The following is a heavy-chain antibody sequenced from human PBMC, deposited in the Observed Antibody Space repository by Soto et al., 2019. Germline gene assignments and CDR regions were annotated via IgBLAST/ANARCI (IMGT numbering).Heavy chain of an antibody. CDR3: VSGIGSSVLSDT. V-gene: IGHV3-33*01. J-gene: IGHJ5*02. Sequence: QVQLVESGGGVIQPGKSLRLSCAASGFAFSADAMHWVRQAPGKGLEWVAVLWADGSRQFYLDSVKGRFSISRDNSKNTLYLPMNNPRIDDTAMFFCVSGIGSSVLSDTWGQGTLVSVSS. CDR2: LWADGSRQ. D-gene: IGHD1-26*01. CDR1: GFAFSADA.